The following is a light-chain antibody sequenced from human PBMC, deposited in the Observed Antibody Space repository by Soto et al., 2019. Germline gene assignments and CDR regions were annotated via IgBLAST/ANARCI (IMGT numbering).Light chain of an antibody. CDR1: QSVSNN. V-gene: IGKV3-15*01. J-gene: IGKJ1*01. Sequence: EIVMTHSPATLSVSPGERATLSCRASQSVSNNLAWYQQKPGQAPRLLIFGASTRATGIPARFSGSGSGTKFTLTISSLQSEDFAVYYCQHYNNWPRTFGQGTKVDIK. CDR2: GAS. CDR3: QHYNNWPRT.